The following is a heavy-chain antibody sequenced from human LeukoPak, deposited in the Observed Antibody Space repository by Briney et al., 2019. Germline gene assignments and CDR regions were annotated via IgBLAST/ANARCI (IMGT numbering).Heavy chain of an antibody. J-gene: IGHJ4*02. D-gene: IGHD5-18*01. Sequence: GGSLRLSCAASGFIFTDYWMNWVRQAPGRGLEWLASVKGDGSATSYVDSVKGRFAISRDNSKNTLYLQMNSLRAEDTAVYYCASDSGIQLWDYYFDYWGQGTLVTVSS. V-gene: IGHV3-7*01. CDR1: GFIFTDYW. CDR2: VKGDGSAT. CDR3: ASDSGIQLWDYYFDY.